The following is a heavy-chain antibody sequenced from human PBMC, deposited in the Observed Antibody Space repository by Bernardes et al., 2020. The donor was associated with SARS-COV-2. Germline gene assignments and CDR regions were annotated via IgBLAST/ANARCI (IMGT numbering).Heavy chain of an antibody. CDR2: IHHAGTT. V-gene: IGHV4-59*01. J-gene: IGHJ4*02. CDR1: GGSISVYY. CDR3: AREWSSFDH. D-gene: IGHD1-26*01. Sequence: SEPLSLTCTVSGGSISVYYWSWIRQPPGKGLEWIGYIHHAGTTSYNPSLESRVAISVDTSKNQFSLRLNSVTAADTAVYYCAREWSSFDHWGQGTLVTVSS.